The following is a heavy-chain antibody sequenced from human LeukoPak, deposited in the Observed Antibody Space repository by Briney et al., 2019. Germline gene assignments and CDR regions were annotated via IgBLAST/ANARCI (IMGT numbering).Heavy chain of an antibody. CDR2: ISSSSSYI. Sequence: GGSLRLSCAASGFTFSSYSMNWVRQAPGKGLEWVSSISSSSSYIYYADSLKGRFNISRDNAKNSLYLQMTSLRAEDTAVYYCASKAAAGTLSFDYWGQGTLVTVSS. D-gene: IGHD6-13*01. CDR3: ASKAAAGTLSFDY. V-gene: IGHV3-21*01. CDR1: GFTFSSYS. J-gene: IGHJ4*02.